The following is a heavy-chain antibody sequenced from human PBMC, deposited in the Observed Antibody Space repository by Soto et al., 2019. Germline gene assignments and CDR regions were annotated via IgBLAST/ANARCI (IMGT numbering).Heavy chain of an antibody. V-gene: IGHV3-30-3*01. CDR1: GFTFSSYA. D-gene: IGHD6-13*01. J-gene: IGHJ4*02. CDR2: ISYDGSNK. CDR3: ARDRDWFSSWYEVLAY. Sequence: GGSLSLSCAASGFTFSSYAMHWVRQAPGKGLEWVAVISYDGSNKYYADSVKGRFTISRDNSKNTLYLQMNSLRAEDTAVYYCARDRDWFSSWYEVLAYWGQGT.